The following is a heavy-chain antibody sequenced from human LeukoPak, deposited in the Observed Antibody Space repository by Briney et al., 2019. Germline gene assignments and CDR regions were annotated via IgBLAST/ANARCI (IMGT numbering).Heavy chain of an antibody. Sequence: PGGSLRLSCAASGFTFSSYWMSWVRQAPGKGLEWVANIKQDGSEKYYVDSVKGRITISRDNAKNSLYLQMNSLRAEDTAVYYCARDRYYDFWSGYYKYYFDYWGQGTLVTVSS. CDR1: GFTFSSYW. D-gene: IGHD3-3*01. V-gene: IGHV3-7*03. CDR2: IKQDGSEK. CDR3: ARDRYYDFWSGYYKYYFDY. J-gene: IGHJ4*02.